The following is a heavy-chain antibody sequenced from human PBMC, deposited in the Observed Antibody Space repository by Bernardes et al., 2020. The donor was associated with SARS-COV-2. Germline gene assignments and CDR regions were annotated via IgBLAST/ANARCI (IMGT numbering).Heavy chain of an antibody. CDR3: ARVRKWPKEYYFDY. CDR1: WDSVSSNSAA. Sequence: SLSRSLTRAISWDSVSSNSAAWNLPRQSPSRGLEWLGRTYYRSTWYNDYAVSVKSRITINPDTSKNQFSLQLNSVTPEDTAVYYCARVRKWPKEYYFDYWGQGTLVTVSS. CDR2: TYYRSTWYN. J-gene: IGHJ4*02. V-gene: IGHV6-1*01. D-gene: IGHD5-12*01.